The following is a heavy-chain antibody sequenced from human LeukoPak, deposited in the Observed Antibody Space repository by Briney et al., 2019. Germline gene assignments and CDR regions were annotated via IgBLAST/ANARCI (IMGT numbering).Heavy chain of an antibody. V-gene: IGHV3-30*18. CDR3: AKDGGLWVSAHWGDS. Sequence: GGSLRLSCAASGFTFSSYGMHWVRQAPGKGLEWVAVISYDGSNKYYADSVRGRFTVSRDNSKNTLFLQMNSLRAEDTAVYYCAKDGGLWVSAHWGDSWGRGTLVTVSS. J-gene: IGHJ4*02. D-gene: IGHD7-27*01. CDR2: ISYDGSNK. CDR1: GFTFSSYG.